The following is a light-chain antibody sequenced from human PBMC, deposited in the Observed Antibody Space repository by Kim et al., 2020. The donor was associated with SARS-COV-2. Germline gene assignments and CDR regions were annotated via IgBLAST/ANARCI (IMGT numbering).Light chain of an antibody. V-gene: IGLV3-1*01. J-gene: IGLJ2*01. Sequence: SYELTQPPSVSVSPGQTASITCSGDKLGDKYACWYQQKPGQSPVLVIYQDSKRPSGIPERFSGSNSGNTATLTISGTQAMDEADYYCQAWDSSTVRFGGGTQLTVL. CDR1: KLGDKY. CDR3: QAWDSSTVR. CDR2: QDS.